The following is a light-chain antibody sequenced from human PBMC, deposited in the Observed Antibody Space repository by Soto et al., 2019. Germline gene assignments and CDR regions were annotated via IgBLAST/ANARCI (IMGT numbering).Light chain of an antibody. CDR2: DVS. J-gene: IGLJ1*01. CDR1: SSDVGGYNY. Sequence: QSVLTQPASVSGSPGQSITIYCTGTSSDVGGYNYVSWYQQHPGKAPKLMIYDVSNRPSGVYNRFSGSKSGNTASQTISGLQAEDEADYYCSSYTSSSTPYVFGPGTKLTVL. V-gene: IGLV2-14*01. CDR3: SSYTSSSTPYV.